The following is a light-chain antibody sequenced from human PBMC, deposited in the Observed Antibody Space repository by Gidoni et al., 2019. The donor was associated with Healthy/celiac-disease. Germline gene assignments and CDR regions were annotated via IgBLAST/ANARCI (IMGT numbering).Light chain of an antibody. Sequence: DIQMTQSPSSLSASVGDSVTITCRASQSISSYLNWYQQKPGKAPKLLIYAAASLQSGVPSRFSGSGFGTDFTLTISSLQPEDFATYYCQQSYSTPRTFGQXTKVEIK. V-gene: IGKV1-39*01. J-gene: IGKJ1*01. CDR3: QQSYSTPRT. CDR1: QSISSY. CDR2: AAA.